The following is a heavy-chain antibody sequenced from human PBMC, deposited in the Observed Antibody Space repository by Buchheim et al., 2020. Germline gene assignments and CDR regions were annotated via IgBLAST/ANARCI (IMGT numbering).Heavy chain of an antibody. V-gene: IGHV4-59*08. Sequence: QVQLQESGPGLVKPSETLSLTCTVSGGSISSYYWSWIRQPPGKGLEWIGYIYYSGSTNYNPSLKSRATISVDTSKNQFSLKLSSVTAADTAVYYCARHGGGYCSGGSCYSYYYYGMDVWGQGTT. CDR1: GGSISSYY. D-gene: IGHD2-15*01. CDR2: IYYSGST. CDR3: ARHGGGYCSGGSCYSYYYYGMDV. J-gene: IGHJ6*02.